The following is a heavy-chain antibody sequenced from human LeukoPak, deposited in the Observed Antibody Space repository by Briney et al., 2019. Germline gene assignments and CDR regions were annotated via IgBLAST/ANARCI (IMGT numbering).Heavy chain of an antibody. J-gene: IGHJ4*02. Sequence: GASVKVSCKASVYSFTGYYMHWVRQAPGQGLEWMGWINPNSGGTNYAQKFQGRVTMTRDTSISTAYMELSRLRSDDTAVYYCAREAVPYYDSSGYYYVGFDYWGQGTLVTVSS. D-gene: IGHD3-22*01. CDR3: AREAVPYYDSSGYYYVGFDY. V-gene: IGHV1-2*02. CDR1: VYSFTGYY. CDR2: INPNSGGT.